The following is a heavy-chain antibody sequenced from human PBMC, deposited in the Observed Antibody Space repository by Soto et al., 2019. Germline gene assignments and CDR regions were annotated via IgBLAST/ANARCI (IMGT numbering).Heavy chain of an antibody. J-gene: IGHJ5*02. CDR1: GGSISSGGYY. Sequence: QVQLQESGPGLVKPSETLSLTCTVSGGSISSGGYYWSWIRQHPGKGLEWIGYIYYSGRTYYNPSLKSRVTISVDTSKNQFSLKLSSVTAADTAIYYCARDSPITMVGPVQNWFDPWGQGTLVTVSS. CDR2: IYYSGRT. D-gene: IGHD3-10*01. V-gene: IGHV4-31*03. CDR3: ARDSPITMVGPVQNWFDP.